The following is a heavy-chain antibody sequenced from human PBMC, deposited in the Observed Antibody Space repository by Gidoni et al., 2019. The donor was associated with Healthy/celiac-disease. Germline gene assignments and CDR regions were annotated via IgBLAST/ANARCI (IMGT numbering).Heavy chain of an antibody. CDR3: ARERGSSRGVIISRWMVGYGMDV. CDR2: IYYSGST. D-gene: IGHD3-10*01. V-gene: IGHV4-31*03. J-gene: IGHJ6*02. Sequence: QVQLQESGPGLVKPSQTLSLTCPVSGGSINSGGYYWSWIRQHPGKGLEWIGYIYYSGSTYYNPSLKSRVTISVDTSKNQFSLKLSSVTAADTAVYYCARERGSSRGVIISRWMVGYGMDVWGQGTTVTVSS. CDR1: GGSINSGGYY.